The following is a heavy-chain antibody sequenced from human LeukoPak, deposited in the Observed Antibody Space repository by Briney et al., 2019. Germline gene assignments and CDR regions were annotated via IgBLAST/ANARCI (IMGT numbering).Heavy chain of an antibody. Sequence: SVKVSCKASGGTFSSYAISWVRQAPGEGLEWMGGIIPIFGTADYAQKFQGRVTITADESTSTAYMELSSLRSEDTAVYYCARDLIPGYSSSWLYYFDYWGQGTLVTVSS. V-gene: IGHV1-69*01. CDR2: IIPIFGTA. J-gene: IGHJ4*02. CDR1: GGTFSSYA. CDR3: ARDLIPGYSSSWLYYFDY. D-gene: IGHD6-13*01.